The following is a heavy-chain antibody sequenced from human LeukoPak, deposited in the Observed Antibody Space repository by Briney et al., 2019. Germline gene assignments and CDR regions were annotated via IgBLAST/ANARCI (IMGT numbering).Heavy chain of an antibody. Sequence: GGSLRLSCAASGFNFSSYSMNWVRQAPGKGLEWVSYISRSSSTIYYADSAEGRLTISRDNAKNSLYLQMNSLRAEDTAVYYCARAIGYYYDSSGYPNDAFDIWGQGTMVTVSS. CDR3: ARAIGYYYDSSGYPNDAFDI. D-gene: IGHD3-22*01. V-gene: IGHV3-48*01. CDR1: GFNFSSYS. CDR2: ISRSSSTI. J-gene: IGHJ3*02.